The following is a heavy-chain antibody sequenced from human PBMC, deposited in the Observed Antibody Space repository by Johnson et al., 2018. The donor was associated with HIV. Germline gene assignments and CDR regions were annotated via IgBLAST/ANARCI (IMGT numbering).Heavy chain of an antibody. V-gene: IGHV3-7*05. CDR1: GFTFSTSW. J-gene: IGHJ3*02. D-gene: IGHD6-19*01. CDR3: VRGGAVAPSSGFDI. CDR2: INQDGVEK. Sequence: EVQLVESGGGLVKPGGSLRLSCAASGFTFSTSWMSWVRQAPGKGLGWVANINQDGVEKYYVDSVKGRFTISRDNATNSLFLQMNIVRDEDTAVYYCVRGGAVAPSSGFDIWGQGTMVTVSS.